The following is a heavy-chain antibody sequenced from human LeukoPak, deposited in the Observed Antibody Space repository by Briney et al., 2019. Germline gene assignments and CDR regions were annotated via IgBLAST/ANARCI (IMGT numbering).Heavy chain of an antibody. D-gene: IGHD3-10*01. Sequence: PGGSLRLSCAASGFTFSSYAMNWVGQSPEKGLEWVSALSGSGGRIDYADSVRGRFTISRDNSKNTLYLQMNSLRAEDTAVYYCAKAASNRVVIRWFDYWGHGTLVTVSS. CDR2: LSGSGGRI. CDR3: AKAASNRVVIRWFDY. V-gene: IGHV3-23*01. CDR1: GFTFSSYA. J-gene: IGHJ4*01.